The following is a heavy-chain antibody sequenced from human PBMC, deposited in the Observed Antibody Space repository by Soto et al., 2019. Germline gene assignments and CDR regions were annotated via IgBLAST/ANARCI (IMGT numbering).Heavy chain of an antibody. CDR3: ARDTPGDIAAAGHYYYYGMDV. V-gene: IGHV1-18*01. Sequence: ASVKVSCKASGYTFTSYGISWVRQAPGQGLEWMGWISAYNGNTNYAQKLQGRVTMTTDTSTSTAYMELRSLRSDDTAVYYCARDTPGDIAAAGHYYYYGMDVWGQGTTVTVSS. CDR2: ISAYNGNT. D-gene: IGHD6-13*01. J-gene: IGHJ6*02. CDR1: GYTFTSYG.